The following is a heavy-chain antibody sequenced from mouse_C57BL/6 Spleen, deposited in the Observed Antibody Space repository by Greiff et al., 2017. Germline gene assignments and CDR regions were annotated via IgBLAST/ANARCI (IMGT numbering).Heavy chain of an antibody. CDR3: ALIITVVATFDY. CDR1: GYTFTSYW. J-gene: IGHJ2*01. Sequence: QVHVKQPGAELVKPGASVKMSCKASGYTFTSYWITWVKQRPGQGLEWIGDIYPGSGSTNYNEKFKSKATLTVDTSTSTAYMQLSSLTSEDSAVYYCALIITVVATFDYWGQGTTLTVSS. CDR2: IYPGSGST. D-gene: IGHD1-1*01. V-gene: IGHV1-55*01.